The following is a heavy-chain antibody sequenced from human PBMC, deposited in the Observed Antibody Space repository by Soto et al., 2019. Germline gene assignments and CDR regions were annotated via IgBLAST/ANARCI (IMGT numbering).Heavy chain of an antibody. Sequence: QVHLQESGPGLVKPSETLSLTCSISGGTISGYYWTWIRQPAGKGLEWIGRIYSSGNTKYNPSLQSRVTMSLDTSNNQFSLRLTSVTAADTAVYYCARGQRSSDWFDSWGQGTLVTVSS. J-gene: IGHJ5*01. V-gene: IGHV4-4*07. CDR3: ARGQRSSDWFDS. CDR2: IYSSGNT. D-gene: IGHD2-2*01. CDR1: GGTISGYY.